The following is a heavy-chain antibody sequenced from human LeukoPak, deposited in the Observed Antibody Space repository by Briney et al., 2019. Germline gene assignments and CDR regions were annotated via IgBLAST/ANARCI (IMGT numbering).Heavy chain of an antibody. V-gene: IGHV3-73*01. CDR2: IRSKANSYAT. D-gene: IGHD5-24*01. CDR1: GFTFSGSA. J-gene: IGHJ4*02. Sequence: GGSLRLSCAASGFTFSGSAMHWVRQASGKGLEWVGRIRSKANSYATAYAASVKGRFTISRDDSKNTAYLQMNSLKTEDTAVYYCARDRWNLGDGYNRIHGYFDYWGQGTLVTVSS. CDR3: ARDRWNLGDGYNRIHGYFDY.